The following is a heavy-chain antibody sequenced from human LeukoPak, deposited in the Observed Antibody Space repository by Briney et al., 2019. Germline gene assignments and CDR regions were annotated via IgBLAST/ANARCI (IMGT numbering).Heavy chain of an antibody. CDR3: AKGRVVDATAPGDY. Sequence: GGSLRLSCGASGCTFSSYSMTWVRQAPGKGLEWLSAISGSGDNTYYADSVRGRFTISRDNSRNTLYLQIHSLRAEDTARYYCAKGRVVDATAPGDYWGQGILVTVSS. J-gene: IGHJ4*02. D-gene: IGHD2-15*01. V-gene: IGHV3-23*01. CDR1: GCTFSSYS. CDR2: ISGSGDNT.